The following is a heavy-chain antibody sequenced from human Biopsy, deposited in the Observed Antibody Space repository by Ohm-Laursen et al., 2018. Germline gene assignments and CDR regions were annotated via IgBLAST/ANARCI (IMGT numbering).Heavy chain of an antibody. CDR2: ITHDGSKT. J-gene: IGHJ4*02. CDR1: GFTFSDYA. Sequence: SLRLSCAASGFTFSDYAMHWVRQAPGKGLEWVAIITHDGSKTYYADSVEGRFTISRDQFKSTVYLQLNSLRTEDMAIYYCTKERRGWYSERWGQGTLVTVSS. D-gene: IGHD6-19*01. V-gene: IGHV3-30*18. CDR3: TKERRGWYSER.